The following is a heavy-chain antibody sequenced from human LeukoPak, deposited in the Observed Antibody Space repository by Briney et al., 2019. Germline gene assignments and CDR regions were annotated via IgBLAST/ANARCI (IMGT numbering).Heavy chain of an antibody. CDR3: ARDRYSSSSNFDY. V-gene: IGHV3-66*02. D-gene: IGHD6-13*01. Sequence: GGSLRLSCAASGFTVSSNYMSWVRQAPGKGLEWVSVIYSGGSTYYADSVKGRFTISSDNSKNTLYLQMNSLRAEDTAVYYCARDRYSSSSNFDYWGQGTLVTVSS. CDR1: GFTVSSNY. J-gene: IGHJ4*02. CDR2: IYSGGST.